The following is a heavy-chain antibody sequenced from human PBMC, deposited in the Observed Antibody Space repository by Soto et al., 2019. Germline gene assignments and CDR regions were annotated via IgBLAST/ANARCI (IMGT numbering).Heavy chain of an antibody. J-gene: IGHJ4*02. V-gene: IGHV4-39*01. CDR1: GGSISSSSYY. D-gene: IGHD3-22*01. CDR3: ARHEAAASGYVDY. Sequence: QLQLQESGPGLVKPSETLSLTCTVSGGSISSSSYYWGWIRQPPGKGLEWIGSIYYSGSTYYNPSLKSRVTISVDTSKNQFSLKLSSVTAADTAVYYCARHEAAASGYVDYWGQGTLVTVSS. CDR2: IYYSGST.